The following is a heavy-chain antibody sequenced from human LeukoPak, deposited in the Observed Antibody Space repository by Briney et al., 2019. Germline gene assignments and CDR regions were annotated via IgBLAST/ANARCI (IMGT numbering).Heavy chain of an antibody. CDR2: INPNSGGT. CDR1: GYTFTGHY. J-gene: IGHJ3*02. D-gene: IGHD4-17*01. Sequence: GASVEVSCKASGYTFTGHYMYWVRQAPGQGLEWMGWINPNSGGTNYVQKFQGRVTMTRDTSISTAYMELSSLRSDDTAVYYCALSTVATEAFDIWGQGTMVTVSS. V-gene: IGHV1-2*02. CDR3: ALSTVATEAFDI.